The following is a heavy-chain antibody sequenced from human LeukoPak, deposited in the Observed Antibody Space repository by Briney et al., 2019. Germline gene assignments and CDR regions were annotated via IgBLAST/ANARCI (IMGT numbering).Heavy chain of an antibody. CDR1: GGSISSYY. CDR2: IYYSGST. J-gene: IGHJ3*02. Sequence: SETLSLTCTVSGGSISSYYRSWIRQPPGKGLERIGYIYYSGSTKYNPSLKSRVTISVDTSKNQFSLKLSSVTAADTAVYYCARASAAAYDAFDIWGQGTMVTVSS. D-gene: IGHD6-13*01. CDR3: ARASAAAYDAFDI. V-gene: IGHV4-59*01.